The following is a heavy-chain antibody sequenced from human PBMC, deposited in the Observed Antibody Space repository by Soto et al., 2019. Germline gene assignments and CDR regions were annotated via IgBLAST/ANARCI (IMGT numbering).Heavy chain of an antibody. V-gene: IGHV3-30-3*01. CDR1: GFTFSSYA. D-gene: IGHD3-3*01. CDR3: ARESTITIFGVVTLDDYYYGMDV. CDR2: ISYDGSNK. Sequence: HPGGSLRLSCAASGFTFSSYAMHWVRQAPGKGLEWVAVISYDGSNKYYADSVKGRFTISRDNSKNTLYLQMNSLRAEDTAVYYCARESTITIFGVVTLDDYYYGMDVWGQGTTVTLSS. J-gene: IGHJ6*02.